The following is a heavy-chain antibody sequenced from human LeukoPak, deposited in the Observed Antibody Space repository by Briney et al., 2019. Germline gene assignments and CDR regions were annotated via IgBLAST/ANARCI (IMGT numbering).Heavy chain of an antibody. D-gene: IGHD3-10*01. V-gene: IGHV3-33*01. J-gene: IGHJ4*02. Sequence: GGSLRLSCAASGFTFSSYGMHWVRQAPGKGLEWVAVIWYDGSNKYYADSVKGRFTISRDNSKKTLYLQMNSLRAEDTAVYYCARDRSRGTLWFGESDDYWGQGTLVTVST. CDR3: ARDRSRGTLWFGESDDY. CDR2: IWYDGSNK. CDR1: GFTFSSYG.